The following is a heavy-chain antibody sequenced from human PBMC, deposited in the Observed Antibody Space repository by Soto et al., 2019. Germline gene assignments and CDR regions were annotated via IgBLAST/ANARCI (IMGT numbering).Heavy chain of an antibody. Sequence: PGGSLRLSCAASGFTFSSYGMHWVRQAPGKGLEWVAVIWYDGSNKYYADSVKGRFTISRDNSKNTLYLQMNSLRAEDTAVYYRARSTTFKVGELYFDYWGQGTLVTVSS. J-gene: IGHJ4*02. CDR1: GFTFSSYG. CDR2: IWYDGSNK. V-gene: IGHV3-33*01. D-gene: IGHD3-10*01. CDR3: ARSTTFKVGELYFDY.